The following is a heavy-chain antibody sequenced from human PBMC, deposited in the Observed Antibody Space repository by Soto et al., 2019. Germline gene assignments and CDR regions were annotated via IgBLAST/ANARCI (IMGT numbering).Heavy chain of an antibody. CDR3: ARGDTMVRGVIIDYFDY. J-gene: IGHJ4*02. D-gene: IGHD3-10*01. V-gene: IGHV1-3*01. Sequence: ASVKVSCKASGYTFTSHDINWMRQATGQSLEWMGWINPSNGNTKYSQKFQGRVTITRDTSASTAYMELSSLRSEDTAVYYCARGDTMVRGVIIDYFDYWGQGTLVNVSS. CDR2: INPSNGNT. CDR1: GYTFTSHD.